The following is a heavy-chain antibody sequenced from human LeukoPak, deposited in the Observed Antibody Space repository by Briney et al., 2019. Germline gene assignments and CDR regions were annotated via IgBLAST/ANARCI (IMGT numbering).Heavy chain of an antibody. D-gene: IGHD5-12*01. CDR1: GGSISRSRCY. CDR2: IYNNGDT. CDR3: AIVGCSGSDYFTDY. V-gene: IGHV4-39*01. Sequence: SETLSLTCSVSGGSISRSRCYWGWSRQPPGKGLEWIGTIYNNGDTYYNPSLKSRLTISVDTSRNQFSLELTSVTAADTAVYYCAIVGCSGSDYFTDYWGQGTLVTVSS. J-gene: IGHJ4*02.